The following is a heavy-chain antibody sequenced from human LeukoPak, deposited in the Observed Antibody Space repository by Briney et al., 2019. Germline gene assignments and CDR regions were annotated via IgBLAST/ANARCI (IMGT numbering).Heavy chain of an antibody. CDR1: GFTFSSYS. Sequence: PGGSLRLSCTASGFTFSSYSMHWVRQAPGKGLEWVSSISSSSSSSYIYYADSVKGRFTISRDNAKNSLYLQMNSLRAEDTAVYYCASLGVVVAALNWFDPWGQGTLVTVSS. V-gene: IGHV3-21*01. CDR3: ASLGVVVAALNWFDP. CDR2: ISSSSSSSYI. D-gene: IGHD2-15*01. J-gene: IGHJ5*02.